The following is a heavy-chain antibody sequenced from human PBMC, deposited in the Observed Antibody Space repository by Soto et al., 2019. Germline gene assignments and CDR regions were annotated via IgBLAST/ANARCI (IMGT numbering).Heavy chain of an antibody. CDR3: AREVITIFGVVITGIHDAFDI. J-gene: IGHJ3*02. CDR2: IYYSGST. CDR1: GGSISSGDYY. D-gene: IGHD3-3*01. V-gene: IGHV4-30-4*01. Sequence: PSETLSLTCTVSGGSISSGDYYWSWIRQPPGKGLEWIGYIYYSGSTYYNPSLKSRVTISVDTSKNQFSLKLSSVTAADTAVYYCAREVITIFGVVITGIHDAFDIWGQGTMVTVSS.